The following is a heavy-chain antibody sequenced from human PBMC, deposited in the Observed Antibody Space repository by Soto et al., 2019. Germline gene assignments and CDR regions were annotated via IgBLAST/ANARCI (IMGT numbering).Heavy chain of an antibody. Sequence: SLRLSCAASGFTFSSYAMSWVRQAPGKGLEWVSAISGSGGSTYYADSVKGRFTISRDNSKNTLYLQMNSLRAEDTAVYYCAKARKVATIPRHGMDVWGQGTTVTVSS. D-gene: IGHD5-12*01. CDR2: ISGSGGST. CDR1: GFTFSSYA. J-gene: IGHJ6*02. CDR3: AKARKVATIPRHGMDV. V-gene: IGHV3-23*01.